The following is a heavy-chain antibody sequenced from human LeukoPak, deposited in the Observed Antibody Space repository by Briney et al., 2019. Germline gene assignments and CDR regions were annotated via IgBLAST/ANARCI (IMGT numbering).Heavy chain of an antibody. J-gene: IGHJ4*02. V-gene: IGHV4-34*01. D-gene: IGHD3-10*01. CDR1: GGSFSGYY. CDR2: INHSGST. CDR3: ARGLLWFGESRGYYFDY. Sequence: SETLSLTCAVYGGSFSGYYWSWIRQPPGKGLEWIGEINHSGSTNYNPSLKSRVTISVDTSKNQFSLKLRSVTAADTAVYYCARGLLWFGESRGYYFDYWGQGTLVSVSS.